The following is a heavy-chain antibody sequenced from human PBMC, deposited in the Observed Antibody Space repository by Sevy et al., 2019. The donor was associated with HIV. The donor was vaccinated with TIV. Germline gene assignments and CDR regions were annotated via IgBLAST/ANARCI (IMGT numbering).Heavy chain of an antibody. Sequence: SETLSLTCAVYGGSFSGYYWSWIRQSPGKGLEWIVEINHSGSTNYNPSLKSLVIISVDTSKNQFSLKLSSVTAAVTAVYYCARHCSTTSCSHAFDIWGQGTMVTVSS. CDR1: GGSFSGYY. J-gene: IGHJ3*02. V-gene: IGHV4-34*01. CDR3: ARHCSTTSCSHAFDI. D-gene: IGHD2-2*01. CDR2: INHSGST.